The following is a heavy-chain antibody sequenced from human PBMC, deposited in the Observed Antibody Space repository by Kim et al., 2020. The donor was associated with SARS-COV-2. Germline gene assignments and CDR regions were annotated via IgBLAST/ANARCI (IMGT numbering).Heavy chain of an antibody. CDR1: GGSISSGGYY. Sequence: SETLSLTCTVSGGSISSGGYYWSWIRQHPGKGLEWIGYIYYSGSTYYNPSLKSRVTISVDTSKNQFSLKLSSVTAADTAVYYCARAPRRIITIFGVVTHFDNWGQGTLVTASS. V-gene: IGHV4-31*03. CDR3: ARAPRRIITIFGVVTHFDN. D-gene: IGHD3-3*01. J-gene: IGHJ4*02. CDR2: IYYSGST.